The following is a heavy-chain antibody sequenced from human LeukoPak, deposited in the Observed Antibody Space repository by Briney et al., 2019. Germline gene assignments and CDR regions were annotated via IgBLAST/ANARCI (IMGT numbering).Heavy chain of an antibody. CDR1: GFTFSSYG. D-gene: IGHD4-17*01. Sequence: PGRSLRLSCAASGFTFSSYGMHWVRQAPGKGLEWVAIISYDGSNKYYADSVQGRFTISRDNSKNTLYLQMNSLRAEDTAVYYCARGAQTYGDYPFDPWGQGTLVTVSS. J-gene: IGHJ5*02. CDR3: ARGAQTYGDYPFDP. V-gene: IGHV3-30*03. CDR2: ISYDGSNK.